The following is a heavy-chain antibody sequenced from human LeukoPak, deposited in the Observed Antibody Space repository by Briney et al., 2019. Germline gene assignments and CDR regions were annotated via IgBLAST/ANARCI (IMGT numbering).Heavy chain of an antibody. J-gene: IGHJ6*04. D-gene: IGHD2/OR15-2a*01. CDR3: TRDPIVRFLDGIGPGYMDV. Sequence: GGSLRLSCAASEFTFSLYAMNWVRQAPGKGLEWLSYINDVSSDIHYADSVEGRFTISRDNAKKSLYLQMNSLRAEDTAMYYCTRDPIVRFLDGIGPGYMDVWGSGTTVTVSS. CDR2: INDVSSDI. V-gene: IGHV3-21*05. CDR1: EFTFSLYA.